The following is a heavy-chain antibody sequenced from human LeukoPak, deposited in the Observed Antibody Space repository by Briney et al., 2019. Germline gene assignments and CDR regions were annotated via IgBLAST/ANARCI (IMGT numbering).Heavy chain of an antibody. D-gene: IGHD6-19*01. CDR2: INPNSGGT. CDR3: ARDIYSSGSDGWFDP. Sequence: ASVKVSCKASGGTFSSYAISWVRQAPGQGLEWMGWINPNSGGTNYAQKFQGRVTMTRDTSISTAYMELNRLRSDDTAVYYCARDIYSSGSDGWFDPWGQGTLVTVSS. CDR1: GGTFSSYA. V-gene: IGHV1-2*02. J-gene: IGHJ5*02.